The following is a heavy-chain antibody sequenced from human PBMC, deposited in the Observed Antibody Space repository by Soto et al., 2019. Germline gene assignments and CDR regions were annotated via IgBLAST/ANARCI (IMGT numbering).Heavy chain of an antibody. Sequence: GGSLRLSCAASGFTLSSYAMHWVRQAPGKGLEWVAVISYDGSNKYYADSVKGRFTISRDNSKNTLDLQMNSLRAEHTAVFYCARDSFPTTTKGHGVYLYYGVDVWGQGTTVTVSS. CDR1: GFTLSSYA. J-gene: IGHJ6*02. D-gene: IGHD4-4*01. CDR2: ISYDGSNK. V-gene: IGHV3-30-3*01. CDR3: ARDSFPTTTKGHGVYLYYGVDV.